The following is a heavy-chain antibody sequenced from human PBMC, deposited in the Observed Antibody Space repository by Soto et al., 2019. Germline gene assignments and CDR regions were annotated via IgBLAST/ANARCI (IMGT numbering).Heavy chain of an antibody. J-gene: IGHJ6*02. V-gene: IGHV3-30-3*01. Sequence: QVQLVESGGGVVQPGRSLRLSCAASGITLTDYAMHWVRQAPGKGLEWVAVISSDGSDKYYADSVKGRFTISRDNSKNTLYLQTNRLRTAGTAVYSCAREIVVVIAAGDRYSYGMGVWGQGTRVIVSS. CDR2: ISSDGSDK. CDR3: AREIVVVIAAGDRYSYGMGV. CDR1: GITLTDYA. D-gene: IGHD2-15*01.